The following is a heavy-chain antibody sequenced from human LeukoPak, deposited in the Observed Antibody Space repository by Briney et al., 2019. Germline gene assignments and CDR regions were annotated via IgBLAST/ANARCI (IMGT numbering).Heavy chain of an antibody. CDR3: ATFVGTVSGIYTVPGGLLV. CDR2: INPDGSGS. D-gene: IGHD6-19*01. V-gene: IGHV3-7*01. Sequence: GGSLRLSCVALEFEPTYFWMTWVRRAPGKGLEWVADINPDGSGSVYLDSVRGRFTISRDNAKKSLYFQMNSLRAEDTAVYYCATFVGTVSGIYTVPGGLLVWGKGATVSVSS. J-gene: IGHJ6*04. CDR1: EFEPTYFW.